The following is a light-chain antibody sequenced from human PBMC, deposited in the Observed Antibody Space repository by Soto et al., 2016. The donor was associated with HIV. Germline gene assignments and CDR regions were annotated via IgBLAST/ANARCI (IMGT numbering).Light chain of an antibody. CDR1: QSVNKW. CDR3: QQYISHST. V-gene: IGKV1-5*03. Sequence: DIQMTQSPSTLSAFVGDTVTISCRASQSVNKWLAWYQQKPGNAPKVLIDQTSTLERGVPSRFSGSGSGTEFTLTISSLQPDDSATYYCQQYISHSTFGQGTKGGNQT. CDR2: QTS. J-gene: IGKJ1*01.